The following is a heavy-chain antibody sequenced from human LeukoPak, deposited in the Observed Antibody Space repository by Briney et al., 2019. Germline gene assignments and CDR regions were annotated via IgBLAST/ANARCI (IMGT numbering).Heavy chain of an antibody. CDR2: IYTSGST. D-gene: IGHD3-3*01. J-gene: IGHJ6*02. V-gene: IGHV4-4*07. CDR1: GGSISSYY. CDR3: ARVGNDFWSGAREGYYYGMDV. Sequence: SETLSLTCTVSGGSISSYYWSWIRQPAGKGLEWIGRIYTSGSTNYNPSLKSRVTMSVDTSKNQFSLKLSSVTAADTAVYYCARVGNDFWSGAREGYYYGMDVWGQGTTVTVSS.